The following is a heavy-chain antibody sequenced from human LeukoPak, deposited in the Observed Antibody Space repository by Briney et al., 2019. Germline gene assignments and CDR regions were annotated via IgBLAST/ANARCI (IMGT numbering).Heavy chain of an antibody. CDR2: MNPNSGNT. CDR3: ARDRAVAGFRFDY. CDR1: GYTFTSYD. V-gene: IGHV1-8*01. D-gene: IGHD6-19*01. J-gene: IGHJ4*02. Sequence: ASVKVSCKASGYTFTSYDINWVRQATGQGLEWMGWMNPNSGNTGYAQKFQGRVTMTRNTSISTVYMELSSLRSEDTAVYFCARDRAVAGFRFDYWGQGTLVTVSS.